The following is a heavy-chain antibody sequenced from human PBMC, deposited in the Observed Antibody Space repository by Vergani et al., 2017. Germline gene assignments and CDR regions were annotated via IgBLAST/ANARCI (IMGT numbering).Heavy chain of an antibody. D-gene: IGHD3-16*01. CDR2: IYYSGIT. Sequence: QLQLHKSGPGLVKPSETLSLTCTLSGGSISSSSHFWGWLRQTPGKGLEWIGSIYYSGITYYNPSLKSRVSISVDTSKNQFSLELSSVTAADSAVYYFARHLSGHYDSSYYGLYVGGQGTTVTVP. CDR1: GGSISSSSHF. J-gene: IGHJ6*02. V-gene: IGHV4-39*01. CDR3: ARHLSGHYDSSYYGLYV.